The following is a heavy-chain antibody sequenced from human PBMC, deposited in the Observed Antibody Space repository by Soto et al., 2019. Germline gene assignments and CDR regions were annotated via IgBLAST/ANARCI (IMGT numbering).Heavy chain of an antibody. D-gene: IGHD2-15*01. CDR3: ARGFSLYCSGGSCYYDF. J-gene: IGHJ4*02. Sequence: GGSLRLSCAASGFTFSDYYMSWIRQAPGKGLEWVSYISSSNIYTNYADSVKGRFTISRDNAKNSLYLQMNSLRAEDTAVYYCARGFSLYCSGGSCYYDFWGQGTLVTVSS. CDR1: GFTFSDYY. CDR2: ISSSNIYT. V-gene: IGHV3-11*06.